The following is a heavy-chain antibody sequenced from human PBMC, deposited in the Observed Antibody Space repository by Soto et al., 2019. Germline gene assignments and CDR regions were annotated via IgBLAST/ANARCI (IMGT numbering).Heavy chain of an antibody. J-gene: IGHJ4*02. Sequence: QVQLVESGGCVVQPGRSLRLSCAASGFTFRSYAMHWVRQAPGKGQEWADVISYDGSNKYYADSVKCRFTISRDNSKNTLYLQMNSLRAEDTAVYYCARDGSRIAAAGRNPIPYWGQGTLVTVSS. V-gene: IGHV3-30-3*01. CDR3: ARDGSRIAAAGRNPIPY. D-gene: IGHD6-13*01. CDR1: GFTFRSYA. CDR2: ISYDGSNK.